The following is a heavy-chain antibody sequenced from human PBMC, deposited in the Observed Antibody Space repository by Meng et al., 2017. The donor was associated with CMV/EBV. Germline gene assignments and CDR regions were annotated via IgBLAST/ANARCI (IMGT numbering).Heavy chain of an antibody. V-gene: IGHV3-21*01. J-gene: IGHJ6*02. CDR2: ISSSSSYI. Sequence: GESLKISCAASGFTFSSYSMNWVRQAPGKGLEWVSSISSSSSYIYYADSVKGRFTISRDNAKNSLYLQMNRLRAEDTAVYYCAREAAYSSSWYDGGGDYYYYYGMDVWGQGTTVTVSS. D-gene: IGHD6-13*01. CDR1: GFTFSSYS. CDR3: AREAAYSSSWYDGGGDYYYYYGMDV.